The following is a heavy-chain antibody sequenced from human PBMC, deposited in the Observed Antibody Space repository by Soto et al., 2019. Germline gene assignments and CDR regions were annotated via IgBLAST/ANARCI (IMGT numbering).Heavy chain of an antibody. V-gene: IGHV1-69*12. J-gene: IGHJ6*02. CDR3: AGYGGNNPLNLEGYYFYGMDV. CDR2: IIPIFGTA. Sequence: QVQLVQSGAEVKKPGSSVKVSCKASGGTFSSYAISWVRQAPGQGLEWMGGIIPIFGTANYAQKFQGRVTITADESTSTAYMELSSLRSEDTAVYYCAGYGGNNPLNLEGYYFYGMDVWGQGTTVTVSS. CDR1: GGTFSSYA. D-gene: IGHD2-15*01.